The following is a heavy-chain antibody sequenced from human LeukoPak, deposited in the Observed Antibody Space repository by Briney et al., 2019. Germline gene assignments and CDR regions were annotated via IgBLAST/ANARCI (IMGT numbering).Heavy chain of an antibody. D-gene: IGHD6-13*01. CDR3: AAYSTSPSLDY. CDR1: RDTFTNYA. CDR2: IVPIFGTT. V-gene: IGHV1-69*06. Sequence: SVKVSCKVSRDTFTNYAFSWVRQAPGQGLEWMGSIVPIFGTTDLPRKFQGRVTITADTSTTTAYMELTSLKSEDTALYYCAAYSTSPSLDYWGQATLVTVSS. J-gene: IGHJ4*02.